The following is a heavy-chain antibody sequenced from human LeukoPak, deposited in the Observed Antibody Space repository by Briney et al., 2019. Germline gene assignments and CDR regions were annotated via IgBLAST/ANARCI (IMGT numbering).Heavy chain of an antibody. CDR3: AELGITMIGGV. D-gene: IGHD3-10*02. CDR2: ISSSGSTI. J-gene: IGHJ6*04. Sequence: PGGSLRLSCAASGFRFNTSWMNWVRQAPGKGLEWVSYISSSGSTIYYADSVKGRFTISRDNAKNSLYLQMNSLRAEDTAVYYCAELGITMIGGVWGKGTTVTISS. V-gene: IGHV3-48*04. CDR1: GFRFNTSW.